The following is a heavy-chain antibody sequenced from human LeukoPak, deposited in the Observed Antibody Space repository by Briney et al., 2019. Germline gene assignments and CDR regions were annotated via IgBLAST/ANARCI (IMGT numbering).Heavy chain of an antibody. CDR1: GFSVSYNY. V-gene: IGHV3-11*06. Sequence: PGGSLRLSCAASGFSVSYNYMSWVRQAPGKGLEWVSSIRSGSTYINYADSVKGRFTISRDDAKKSLYLQMNSLRAEDTAVYYCARDGIFDYWGQGTLVTVSS. J-gene: IGHJ4*02. CDR3: ARDGIFDY. CDR2: IRSGSTYI.